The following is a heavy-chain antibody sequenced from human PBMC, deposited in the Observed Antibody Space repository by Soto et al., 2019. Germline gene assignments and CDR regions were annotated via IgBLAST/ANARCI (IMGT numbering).Heavy chain of an antibody. CDR3: AKVSGYDSSSDY. CDR2: ISGSGGST. CDR1: GFTFSSYA. J-gene: IGHJ4*02. D-gene: IGHD5-12*01. Sequence: PGGSPRLSCAASGFTFSSYAMSWVRQAPGKGLEWVSAISGSGGSTYYADSVKGRFTISRDNSKNTLYLQMNSLRAEDTAVYYCAKVSGYDSSSDYWGQGTLVTVSS. V-gene: IGHV3-23*01.